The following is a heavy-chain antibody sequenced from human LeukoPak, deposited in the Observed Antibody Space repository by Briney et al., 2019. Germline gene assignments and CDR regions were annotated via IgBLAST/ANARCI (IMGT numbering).Heavy chain of an antibody. D-gene: IGHD3-9*01. CDR1: GGSISSYY. J-gene: IGHJ4*02. V-gene: IGHV4-4*07. Sequence: SETLSLTSTVSGGSISSYYWSWIPQPAGKGLEWIGRIYTSGSTNYNPSLKSRVTMSVHTSKNQFSLKLSSVTAADTAVYYCARGSWGYVDWFDYWGQGTLVTVS. CDR2: IYTSGST. CDR3: ARGSWGYVDWFDY.